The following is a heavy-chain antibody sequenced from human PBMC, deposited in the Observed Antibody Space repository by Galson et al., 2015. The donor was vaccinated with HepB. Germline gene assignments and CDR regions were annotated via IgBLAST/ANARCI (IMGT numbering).Heavy chain of an antibody. CDR3: AKSSPLYSGSYTDY. D-gene: IGHD1-26*01. CDR2: ISGSGGST. J-gene: IGHJ4*02. Sequence: SLRLSCAASGFTFSSYAMSWVRQAPGKGLEWVSAISGSGGSTYYADSAKGRFTISRDNSKNTLYLQMNSLRAEDTAVYYCAKSSPLYSGSYTDYWGQGTLVTVSS. CDR1: GFTFSSYA. V-gene: IGHV3-23*01.